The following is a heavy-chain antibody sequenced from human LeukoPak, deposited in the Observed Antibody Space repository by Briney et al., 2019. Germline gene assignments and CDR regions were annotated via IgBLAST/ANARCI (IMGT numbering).Heavy chain of an antibody. D-gene: IGHD1-26*01. J-gene: IGHJ6*03. Sequence: GESLKISGKGSGYSFTSYWIGWVRQMPGKGLEWMGIIYPGDSDTRYSPSFQGQVTISADKSISTAYLQWSSLKASDTAMYYCARQGWELLSGYYYYYMDVWGKGTTVTVSS. CDR2: IYPGDSDT. CDR3: ARQGWELLSGYYYYYMDV. CDR1: GYSFTSYW. V-gene: IGHV5-51*01.